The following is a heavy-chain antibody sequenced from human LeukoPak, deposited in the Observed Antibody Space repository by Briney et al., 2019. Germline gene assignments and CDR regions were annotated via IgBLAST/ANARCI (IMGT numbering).Heavy chain of an antibody. V-gene: IGHV1-45*02. CDR2: ITPFNGNT. D-gene: IGHD3-3*01. J-gene: IGHJ6*03. CDR3: ATGGTDFWSGGDYYMDV. CDR1: GYTFTYRY. Sequence: SVTVSCKASGYTFTYRYLHWVRQAPGQALEWMGWITPFNGNTNYAQKFQDRVTITRDRSMSTAYMELSSLRSEDTAMYYCATGGTDFWSGGDYYMDVWGKGTTVTVSS.